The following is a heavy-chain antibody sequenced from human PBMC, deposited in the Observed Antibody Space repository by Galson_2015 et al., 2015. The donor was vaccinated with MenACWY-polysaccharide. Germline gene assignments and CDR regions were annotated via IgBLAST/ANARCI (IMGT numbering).Heavy chain of an antibody. J-gene: IGHJ4*02. CDR2: IYSDDRT. CDR3: AREASTMATIYYFDY. Sequence: SLRLSCAASGFTVRNSYMTWVRQAPGKGLEWVSIIYSDDRTFYADSVKGRFTISRANSKNTLHLQMNSLRPEDTAVYYCAREASTMATIYYFDYWGQGTLVTVSS. D-gene: IGHD5-24*01. CDR1: GFTVRNSY. V-gene: IGHV3-66*02.